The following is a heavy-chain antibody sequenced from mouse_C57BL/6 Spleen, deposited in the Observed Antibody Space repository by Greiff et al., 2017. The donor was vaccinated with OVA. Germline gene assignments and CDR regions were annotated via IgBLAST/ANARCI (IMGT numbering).Heavy chain of an antibody. CDR1: GYTFTDYE. CDR2: IDPETGGT. CDR3: TTKVDYYEAYFDY. V-gene: IGHV1-15*01. Sequence: QVHVKQSGAELVRPGASVTLSCKASGYTFTDYEMHWVKQTPVHGLEWIGAIDPETGGTAYNQKFKGKAILTADKSSSTAYMELRSLTSEDSAVYYCTTKVDYYEAYFDYWGQGTTLTVSS. J-gene: IGHJ2*01. D-gene: IGHD1-1*01.